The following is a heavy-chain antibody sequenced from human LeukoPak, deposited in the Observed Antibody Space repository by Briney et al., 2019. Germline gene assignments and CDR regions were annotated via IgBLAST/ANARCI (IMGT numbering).Heavy chain of an antibody. D-gene: IGHD2-2*01. CDR2: INAGNGNT. Sequence: ASVKVSCKASGYTFTSYAMNWVRQAPGQRLEWMGWINAGNGNTKYSQKFQGRVTITGDTSASTAYMELSSLRSEDTAVYYCARSHDIVVVPAASYYFDYWGQGTLVTVSS. CDR1: GYTFTSYA. CDR3: ARSHDIVVVPAASYYFDY. J-gene: IGHJ4*02. V-gene: IGHV1-3*01.